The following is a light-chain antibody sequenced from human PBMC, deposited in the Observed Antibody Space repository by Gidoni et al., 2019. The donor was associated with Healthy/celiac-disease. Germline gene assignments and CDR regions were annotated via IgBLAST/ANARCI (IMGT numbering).Light chain of an antibody. CDR3: QQYDNLPLT. Sequence: DIQMTQSPSSLSASVGDRVTITCQASQDISNYSNWYQQKPGKAPKLLIYDASNLETGFPSRFSGSGSGTDFTITISSLQPEDIATYYCQQYDNLPLTFGGGTKVEIK. J-gene: IGKJ4*01. CDR2: DAS. V-gene: IGKV1-33*01. CDR1: QDISNY.